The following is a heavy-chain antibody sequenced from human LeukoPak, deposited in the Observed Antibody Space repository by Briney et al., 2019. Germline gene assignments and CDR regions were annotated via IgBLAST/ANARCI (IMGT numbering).Heavy chain of an antibody. CDR1: GGSFSGYY. CDR2: INHSGST. CDR3: VRHAAAGPLDY. Sequence: SETLSLTCAVYGGSFSGYYWSWIRQPPGKGLEWIGEINHSGSTNYNPSLKSRVTISVDTSKNQFSLKLSSVTAADTAVYYCVRHAAAGPLDYWGQGTLVTVSS. D-gene: IGHD6-13*01. V-gene: IGHV4-34*01. J-gene: IGHJ4*02.